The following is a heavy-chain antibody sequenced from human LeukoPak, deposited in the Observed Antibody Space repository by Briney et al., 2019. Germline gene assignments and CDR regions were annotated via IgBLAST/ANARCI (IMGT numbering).Heavy chain of an antibody. J-gene: IGHJ6*02. D-gene: IGHD3-9*01. Sequence: PSQTLSLTCTVSGGSISSGGYYWSWIRQHPGKGLEWIGYIYYSGSTYYNPSLKSRVTISVDTSKNQFSLKLSSVTAADTAVYYCARATSDWSNYYYYGMDVWGQGTTVTVSS. CDR1: GGSISSGGYY. CDR3: ARATSDWSNYYYYGMDV. CDR2: IYYSGST. V-gene: IGHV4-31*03.